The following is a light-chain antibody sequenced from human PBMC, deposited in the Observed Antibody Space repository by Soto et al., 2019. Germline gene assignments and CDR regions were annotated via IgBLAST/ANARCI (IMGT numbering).Light chain of an antibody. Sequence: QSVLTQPASVSGSPGQSITISCTGTSSDVGGYNYVSWYQQHPGKAPKFMIYDVSNRPSGVSNRFSGSKSGNTASLTISGLQAEDKANNSCSSYTPTNPRQIFFGPGTKFTVL. CDR2: DVS. CDR1: SSDVGGYNY. V-gene: IGLV2-14*01. CDR3: SSYTPTNPRQIF. J-gene: IGLJ1*01.